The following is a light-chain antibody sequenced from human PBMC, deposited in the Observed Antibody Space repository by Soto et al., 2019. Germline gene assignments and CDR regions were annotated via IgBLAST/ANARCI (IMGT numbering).Light chain of an antibody. CDR1: QSISSW. V-gene: IGKV1-5*03. CDR3: QQLNSYPIT. J-gene: IGKJ5*01. CDR2: KAS. Sequence: DIQMSQSPSTLSASGGERVSITCRASQSISSWLAWYQQKPGKAPKLLIYKASSLESGVPSRFSGSGSGTEFTLTISSLQPEDFATYYCQQLNSYPITFGQGTRLEI.